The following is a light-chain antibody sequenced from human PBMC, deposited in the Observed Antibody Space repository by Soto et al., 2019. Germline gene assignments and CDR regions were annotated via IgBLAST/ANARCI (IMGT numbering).Light chain of an antibody. CDR1: SSDVGYDNY. Sequence: QYVLTQPASVSGSPGQSITISCTGTSSDVGYDNYVSWFQQHPGKAPKLMIYEVSRRPSGVSNRFSGSKSANTASLTISGLQAEDEADYYCTSHTASSTWVFGGGTKLTVL. CDR3: TSHTASSTWV. J-gene: IGLJ3*02. V-gene: IGLV2-14*01. CDR2: EVS.